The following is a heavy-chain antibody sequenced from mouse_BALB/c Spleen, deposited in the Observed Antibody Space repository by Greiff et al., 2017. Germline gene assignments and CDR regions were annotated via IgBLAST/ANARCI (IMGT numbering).Heavy chain of an antibody. V-gene: IGHV3-2*02. D-gene: IGHD3-3*01. CDR3: ARGAGNDY. CDR2: ISYSGST. CDR1: GYSITSDYA. Sequence: EVQLQESGPGLVKPSQSLSLTCTVTGYSITSDYAWNWIRQFPGNKLEWMGYISYSGSTSYNPSLKSRISITRDTSKNQFFLQLNSVTTEDTATYYCARGAGNDYWGQGTTLTVSS. J-gene: IGHJ2*01.